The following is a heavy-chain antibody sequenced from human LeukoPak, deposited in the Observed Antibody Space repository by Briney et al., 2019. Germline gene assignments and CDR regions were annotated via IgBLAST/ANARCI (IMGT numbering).Heavy chain of an antibody. Sequence: SETPSLTCTVSGGSISSYYWSWIRQPPGKGLEWIGYIYYSGSTNYNPSLKSRVTISVDTSKNQFSLKLSSVTAAGTAVYYCARVTEVGAGDYWGQGTLVTVSS. J-gene: IGHJ4*02. CDR2: IYYSGST. CDR1: GGSISSYY. CDR3: ARVTEVGAGDY. D-gene: IGHD1-26*01. V-gene: IGHV4-59*01.